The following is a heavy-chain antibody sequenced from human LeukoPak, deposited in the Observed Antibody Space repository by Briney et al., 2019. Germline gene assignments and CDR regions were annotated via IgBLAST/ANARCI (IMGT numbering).Heavy chain of an antibody. CDR3: AKDASSIAAAGGAFDY. V-gene: IGHV3-48*04. D-gene: IGHD6-13*01. J-gene: IGHJ4*02. CDR1: GFTFSSYS. Sequence: PGGSLRLSCAASGFTFSSYSMNWVRQAPGKGLEWVSYISSSSSTIYYADSVKGRFIISRDNAKNSLYLQMNSLRAEDTAVYYCAKDASSIAAAGGAFDYWGQGTLVTVSS. CDR2: ISSSSSTI.